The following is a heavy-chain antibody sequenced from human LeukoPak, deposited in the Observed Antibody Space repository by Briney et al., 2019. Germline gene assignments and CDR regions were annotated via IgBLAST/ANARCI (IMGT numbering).Heavy chain of an antibody. Sequence: GGSLRLSCAASGFTFSSYWMSWVRQAPGKGLEWVANIKQDGSEKYYVDSVKGRFTISRDNAKNSLYLQMNSLRAEDTAVYYWARGGILWFGEFPFDYWGQGTLVTVSS. CDR3: ARGGILWFGEFPFDY. D-gene: IGHD3-10*01. CDR1: GFTFSSYW. CDR2: IKQDGSEK. J-gene: IGHJ4*02. V-gene: IGHV3-7*03.